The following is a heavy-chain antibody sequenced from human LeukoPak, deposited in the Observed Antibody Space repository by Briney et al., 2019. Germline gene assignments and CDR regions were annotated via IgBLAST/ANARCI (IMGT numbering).Heavy chain of an antibody. D-gene: IGHD3-3*01. CDR1: GGTFSSYA. CDR2: IIPILGIA. J-gene: IGHJ5*02. Sequence: EASVKVSCKASGGTFSSYAISWVRQAPGQGLEWMGRIIPILGIANYAQKLQGRVTMTTDTSTSTAYMELRSLRSDDTAVYYCARDPTYYDFWSGYSKYNWFDPWGQGTLVTVSS. V-gene: IGHV1-69*04. CDR3: ARDPTYYDFWSGYSKYNWFDP.